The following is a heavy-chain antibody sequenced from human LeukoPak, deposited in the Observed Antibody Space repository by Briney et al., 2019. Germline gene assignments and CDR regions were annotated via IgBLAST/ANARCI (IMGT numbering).Heavy chain of an antibody. D-gene: IGHD3-10*01. J-gene: IGHJ4*02. V-gene: IGHV3-30*02. CDR2: IQYDGSNE. CDR1: GFTFSSYG. Sequence: GGSLRLSCAASGFTFSSYGMHWVRQAPGKGLEWVAYIQYDGSNEQYADSVKGRFSISRDNSKNTLYLQMNSLRAEDTAVYYCAKDRITMVRGLPDYWGQGTLVTVSS. CDR3: AKDRITMVRGLPDY.